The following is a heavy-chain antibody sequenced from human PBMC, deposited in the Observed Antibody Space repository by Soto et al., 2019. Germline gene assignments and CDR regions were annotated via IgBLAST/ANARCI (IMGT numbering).Heavy chain of an antibody. Sequence: EVQLLESGGGLVQPGGSLRLSCAASGFTFSTYAMNWVRQAPGNGLEWVSASSGSGGSIHYADSVKGRFTISRDNSKNTLYLPMNSLRDEDTAVYHCVKGYWKGDVWGQGTTVTVSS. D-gene: IGHD1-1*01. CDR3: VKGYWKGDV. CDR1: GFTFSTYA. V-gene: IGHV3-23*01. CDR2: SSGSGGSI. J-gene: IGHJ6*02.